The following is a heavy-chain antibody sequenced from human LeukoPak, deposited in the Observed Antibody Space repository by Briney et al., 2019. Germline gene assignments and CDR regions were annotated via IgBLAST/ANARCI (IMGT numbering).Heavy chain of an antibody. Sequence: GGSLRLSCAASGFTFSNAWMNWVRQAPGKGLEWVGRIKSKTDGGTTDYAAPVKGRFTISRDDLKNTLYLQMNSLKTEDTAVYYCTTETYYYGSGSYPLWGQGTLVTVSS. D-gene: IGHD3-10*01. CDR1: GFTFSNAW. V-gene: IGHV3-15*07. CDR3: TTETYYYGSGSYPL. CDR2: IKSKTDGGTT. J-gene: IGHJ4*02.